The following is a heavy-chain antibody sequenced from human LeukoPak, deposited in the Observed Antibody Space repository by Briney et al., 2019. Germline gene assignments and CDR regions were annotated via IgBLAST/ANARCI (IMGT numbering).Heavy chain of an antibody. V-gene: IGHV3-74*01. Sequence: GGSLRLSCVDSGFTFSNYWMHWVRQAPGKGLVWVSRINIDGTSTIYADSVKGRFTISRDNAKNTLYLQMNNLRAEDTAVYYCARGAKWELLGGDTFDIWGQGTVVTVSS. CDR1: GFTFSNYW. J-gene: IGHJ3*02. CDR2: INIDGTST. D-gene: IGHD1-26*01. CDR3: ARGAKWELLGGDTFDI.